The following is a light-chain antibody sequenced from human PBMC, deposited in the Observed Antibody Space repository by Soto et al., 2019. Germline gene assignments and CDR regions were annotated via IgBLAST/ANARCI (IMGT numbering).Light chain of an antibody. CDR2: DAS. J-gene: IGKJ1*01. CDR1: QSVSSSY. CDR3: KQYVRSPPSWT. V-gene: IGKV3-20*01. Sequence: ETVLTQSPGTLSLSPGERATLSCRASQSVSSSYLAWYQQKPGQAPRLLIYDASSRATGIPDRFSGSGSGTDFTLTISRLETEDFAVYYCKQYVRSPPSWTFGQGTKVEIK.